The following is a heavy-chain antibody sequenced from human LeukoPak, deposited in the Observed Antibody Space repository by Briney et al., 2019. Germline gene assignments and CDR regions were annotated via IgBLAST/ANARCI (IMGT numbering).Heavy chain of an antibody. D-gene: IGHD1-14*01. CDR3: AREENPASLPLDY. J-gene: IGHJ4*02. CDR1: GFTFSSYA. V-gene: IGHV3-30-3*01. Sequence: GGSLRLSCAASGFTFSSYAMHWVRQAPGKGLEWVAVISYDGSNKYYADSVKGRFTISRDNSKNTLYLQMNSLRAEDTAVYYCAREENPASLPLDYWGQGTLVTVSS. CDR2: ISYDGSNK.